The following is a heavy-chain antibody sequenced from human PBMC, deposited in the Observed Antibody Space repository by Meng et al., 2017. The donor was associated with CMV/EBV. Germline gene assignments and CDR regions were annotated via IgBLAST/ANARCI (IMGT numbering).Heavy chain of an antibody. V-gene: IGHV1-8*03. D-gene: IGHD2-2*01. CDR3: ARGPISPRYCSSTRCRYWFDH. CDR2: MNPNSGNT. J-gene: IGHJ5*02. CDR1: GYTFTSYD. Sequence: ASVKVSCKASGYTFTSYDINWVRQATGQGLEWMGWMNPNSGNTGYAQKFQGRVTITRNTSISTAYMELSSLRSEDTAVYYCARGPISPRYCSSTRCRYWFDHWGQGTLVTVSS.